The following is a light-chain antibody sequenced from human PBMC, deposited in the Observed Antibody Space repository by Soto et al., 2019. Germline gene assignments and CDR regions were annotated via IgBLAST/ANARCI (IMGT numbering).Light chain of an antibody. CDR1: QSINW. CDR3: QHYDTYSPMWT. CDR2: EAS. J-gene: IGKJ1*01. Sequence: DIQLAQSPSTLSASVGDRLIITCRATQSINWLAWYQQKPGKAPKLLIFEASRLESGVPSRFSCSGSGTEFTLTISSLQPDDFGTYYCQHYDTYSPMWTFGQGTKVDVK. V-gene: IGKV1-5*03.